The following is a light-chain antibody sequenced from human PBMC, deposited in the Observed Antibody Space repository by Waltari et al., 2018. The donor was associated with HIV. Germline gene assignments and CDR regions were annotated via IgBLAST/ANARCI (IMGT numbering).Light chain of an antibody. Sequence: EIVLTQSPGTLSLSPGESATLSCRASQSGGSIYLGWYQQKPGQAPRLLIYGASSRATGIPDRFSGSGSGTDFTLTISRLEPEDFAVYFCQQYGSSSGWTFGQGTKVEIK. J-gene: IGKJ1*01. CDR1: QSGGSIY. CDR3: QQYGSSSGWT. V-gene: IGKV3-20*01. CDR2: GAS.